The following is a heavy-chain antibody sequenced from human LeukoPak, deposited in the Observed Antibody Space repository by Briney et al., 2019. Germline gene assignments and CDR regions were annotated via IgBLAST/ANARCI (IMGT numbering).Heavy chain of an antibody. CDR1: GGSFSGYY. Sequence: SATLSLTCAVYGGSFSGYYWSWIRQPPGRGLEWIGEINHSGSTNYNPSLKSRVTISVDTSKNQFSLKLSSVTAADTAVYYCARGLYDFWSGYYQPGDAFDIWGQGTMVTVSS. D-gene: IGHD3-3*01. V-gene: IGHV4-34*01. CDR2: INHSGST. CDR3: ARGLYDFWSGYYQPGDAFDI. J-gene: IGHJ3*02.